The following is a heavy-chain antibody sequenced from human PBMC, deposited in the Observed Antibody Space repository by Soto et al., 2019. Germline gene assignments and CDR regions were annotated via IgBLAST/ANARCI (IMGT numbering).Heavy chain of an antibody. CDR3: ARVVASGYSSNAFDI. CDR2: ISSSSSYT. J-gene: IGHJ3*02. CDR1: GFTFSEYY. Sequence: PGGSLRLSCAASGFTFSEYYMSWIRQAPGKGLEWVSYISSSSSYTNYADSVKGRFTISRDNAKNSLYLQMNSLRAEDTTVYYCARVVASGYSSNAFDIWGQGTMVTVSS. V-gene: IGHV3-11*06. D-gene: IGHD6-19*01.